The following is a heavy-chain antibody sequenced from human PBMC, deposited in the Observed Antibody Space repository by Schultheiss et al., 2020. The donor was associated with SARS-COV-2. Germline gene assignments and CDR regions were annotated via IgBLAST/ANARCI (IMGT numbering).Heavy chain of an antibody. CDR1: GFSLSTSGMC. Sequence: SGPTLVKPTQTLTLTCTFSGFSLSTSGMCVSWILQPPGKALEWLALIDWDDDQYYSTSLKTRLTISKDTSKNQVVLTMTNMDPVDTATYYCARTAYDYVWGSYRWDYWGQGTLVTVSS. J-gene: IGHJ4*02. D-gene: IGHD3-16*02. CDR2: IDWDDDQ. V-gene: IGHV2-70*01. CDR3: ARTAYDYVWGSYRWDY.